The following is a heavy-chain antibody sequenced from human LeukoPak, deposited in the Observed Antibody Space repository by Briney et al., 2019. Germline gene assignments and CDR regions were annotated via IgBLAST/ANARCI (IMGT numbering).Heavy chain of an antibody. Sequence: GGSLRLSCAASGFTFSSYSMNWVRQAPGKGLEWVSYISSSSSTIYYADSVKGRFTISRDNAKNSLYLQMNSLRAEDTAVYYCARVGGDYKGSFDYWGQGTLVTVSS. D-gene: IGHD4-17*01. CDR2: ISSSSSTI. CDR3: ARVGGDYKGSFDY. CDR1: GFTFSSYS. J-gene: IGHJ4*02. V-gene: IGHV3-48*01.